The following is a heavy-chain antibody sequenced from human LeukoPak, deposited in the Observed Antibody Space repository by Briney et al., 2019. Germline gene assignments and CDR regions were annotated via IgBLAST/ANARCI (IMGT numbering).Heavy chain of an antibody. Sequence: PSETLSLTCIVSGGSIGSSSYSWAWIRQPPGKGLDWIGSIYYSGSTNKNPSLKSRLTMSVDTSLDQFSLKMASVTAADTALYYCARHSSSNWISRFDVWGQGTTVTVSS. D-gene: IGHD6-19*01. CDR3: ARHSSSNWISRFDV. V-gene: IGHV4-39*01. CDR1: GGSIGSSSYS. J-gene: IGHJ6*02. CDR2: IYYSGST.